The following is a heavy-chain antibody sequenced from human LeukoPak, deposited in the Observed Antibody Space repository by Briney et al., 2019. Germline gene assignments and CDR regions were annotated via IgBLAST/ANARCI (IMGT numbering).Heavy chain of an antibody. CDR3: AREIAAGYYYYRMDV. Sequence: GGSLRLSCAASGFTFGSYSMNWVRQAPGKGLEWVSSISSSSSYIYYADSVKGRFTISRDNAKNSLYLQMNSLRAEDTAVYYCAREIAAGYYYYRMDVWGQGTTVTVSS. D-gene: IGHD6-13*01. CDR2: ISSSSSYI. V-gene: IGHV3-21*01. J-gene: IGHJ6*02. CDR1: GFTFGSYS.